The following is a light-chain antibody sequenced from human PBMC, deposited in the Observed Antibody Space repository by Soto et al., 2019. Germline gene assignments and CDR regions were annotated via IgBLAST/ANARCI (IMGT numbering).Light chain of an antibody. CDR3: QPYQKVCT. CDR1: QTIYSN. CDR2: RAS. J-gene: IGKJ1*01. V-gene: IGKV3-15*01. Sequence: IQMTQSPATLSVSPGERATLSCRASQTIYSNVAWYQQRPGQAPMLLIYRASARATGIPARFSGSGSGTEVTLTLGSLQSEDAAVYYCQPYQKVCTFCQGTKVHIK.